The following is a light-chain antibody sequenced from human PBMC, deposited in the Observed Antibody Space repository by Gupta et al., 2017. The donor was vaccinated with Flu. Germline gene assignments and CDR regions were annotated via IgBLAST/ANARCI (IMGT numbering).Light chain of an antibody. Sequence: QSVLTQPPSASGTPGQRVTISCSGSSSNIGSNALNWYQQLPGTAPKLLIYSDNQRPSGVPDRFSGSKSDTSASLAISGLQSEDEADYFYSTWDDSLNGVLFGGGTKLTVL. CDR3: STWDDSLNGVL. CDR1: SSNIGSNA. CDR2: SDN. J-gene: IGLJ2*01. V-gene: IGLV1-44*01.